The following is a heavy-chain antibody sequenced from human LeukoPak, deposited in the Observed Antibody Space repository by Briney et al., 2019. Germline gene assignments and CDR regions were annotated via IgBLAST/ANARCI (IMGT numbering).Heavy chain of an antibody. Sequence: GGSLRLSCAASGFTFSDYYMDWVRQAPGKGLEWVGRTRNKANSYTTEYAASVKGRFTISRDDSKNSLYLQMNSLKTEDTAVYYCARVGGGEWELLEDYWGQGTLVTVSS. V-gene: IGHV3-72*01. D-gene: IGHD1-26*01. CDR3: ARVGGGEWELLEDY. J-gene: IGHJ4*02. CDR2: TRNKANSYTT. CDR1: GFTFSDYY.